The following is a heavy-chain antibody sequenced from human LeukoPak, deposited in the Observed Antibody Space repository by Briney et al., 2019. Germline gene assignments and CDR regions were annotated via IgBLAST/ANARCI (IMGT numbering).Heavy chain of an antibody. CDR3: ARDLTSIRDVYYFDY. V-gene: IGHV1-69*04. J-gene: IGHJ4*02. CDR2: IIPILGIA. Sequence: SVKVSCKASGGTFSSYAISWVRQAPGQGLEWMGRIIPILGIANFAQRFQGRVTITADKSSSTAYMELSSLRSEDTAVYFCARDLTSIRDVYYFDYWGQGTLVTVSS. D-gene: IGHD1/OR15-1a*01. CDR1: GGTFSSYA.